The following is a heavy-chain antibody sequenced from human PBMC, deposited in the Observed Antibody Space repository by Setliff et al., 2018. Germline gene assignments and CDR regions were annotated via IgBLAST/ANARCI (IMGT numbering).Heavy chain of an antibody. CDR3: ASSSGGNYEAYFDY. Sequence: PGGSLRLSCAASGFLYSNNALHWVRQTPGKGLEWVAVISYDGTITHYVDSVKGRFSISRDNSQNTLYLQMNSLSPEDTALYYCASSSGGNYEAYFDYWGQGTLVTVSS. CDR2: ISYDGTIT. D-gene: IGHD2-15*01. V-gene: IGHV3-30*04. J-gene: IGHJ4*02. CDR1: GFLYSNNA.